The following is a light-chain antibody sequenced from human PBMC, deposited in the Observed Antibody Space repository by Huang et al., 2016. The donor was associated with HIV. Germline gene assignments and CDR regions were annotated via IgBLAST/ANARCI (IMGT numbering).Light chain of an antibody. V-gene: IGKV3-20*01. CDR1: QTISSNY. J-gene: IGKJ2*01. Sequence: EVVLTQSPGTLSLSPGERDTLSCRASQTISSNYFAWYQQKPGQAPRLLIYGTSNRDTGIQDRFSGSGSGTDCTLTISRLEPEDFAVYYCQQYGNSPPYTFGQGTTLDIK. CDR3: QQYGNSPPYT. CDR2: GTS.